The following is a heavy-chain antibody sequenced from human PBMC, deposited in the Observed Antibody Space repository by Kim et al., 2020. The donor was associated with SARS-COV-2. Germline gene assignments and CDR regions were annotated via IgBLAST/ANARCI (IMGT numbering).Heavy chain of an antibody. CDR2: MNPNSGNT. J-gene: IGHJ6*02. D-gene: IGHD6-19*01. V-gene: IGHV1-8*01. Sequence: ASVKVSCKASGYTFTSYDINWVRQATGQGLEWMGWMNPNSGNTGYAQKFQGRVTMTRNTSISTAYMELSSLRSEDTAVYYCAREDWGPVAGAKYYYYYYGMDVWGQGTTVTVSS. CDR1: GYTFTSYD. CDR3: AREDWGPVAGAKYYYYYYGMDV.